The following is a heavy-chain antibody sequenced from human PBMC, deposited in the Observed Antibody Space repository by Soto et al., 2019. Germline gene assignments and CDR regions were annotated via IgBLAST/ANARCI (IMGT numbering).Heavy chain of an antibody. CDR2: INPNSVGT. Sequence: ASVKVSCKASGYTFTGYYMHWVRQAPGQGLEWMGWINPNSVGTNYAQKLQGWVTMTRDTSISTAYMELSRLRSDDTAVYYCARDFLTGYPYCYYYGMDVWGQGTTVTVSS. CDR3: ARDFLTGYPYCYYYGMDV. CDR1: GYTFTGYY. D-gene: IGHD3-9*01. V-gene: IGHV1-2*04. J-gene: IGHJ6*02.